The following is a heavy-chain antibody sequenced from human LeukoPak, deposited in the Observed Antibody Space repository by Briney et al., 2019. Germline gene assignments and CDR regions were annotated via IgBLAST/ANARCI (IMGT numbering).Heavy chain of an antibody. D-gene: IGHD4-17*01. CDR1: GFTFSSYA. CDR2: ISGSGGST. J-gene: IGHJ4*02. CDR3: AERGDYGDYYFDY. Sequence: PGGSLRLSCAASGFTFSSYAMSWVRQAPGKGLEWVSAISGSGGSTYYADSVKGRFTISRDNSKNTLYLQMNSLRAEDTAVYYCAERGDYGDYYFDYWGQGTLVTVSS. V-gene: IGHV3-23*01.